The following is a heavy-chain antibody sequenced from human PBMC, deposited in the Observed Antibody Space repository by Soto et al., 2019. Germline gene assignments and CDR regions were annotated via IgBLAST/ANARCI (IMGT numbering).Heavy chain of an antibody. J-gene: IGHJ4*02. CDR1: GYSFPGFW. Sequence: GESLKISCGASGYSFPGFWIGWVRQMPGKGLEWLGIIFPGDSDTRYSPSFQGQATISVDKSISTAYLQWSSLKASDTAMYYCARRGAGYNYDYWGQGTLVTVYS. D-gene: IGHD5-12*01. CDR2: IFPGDSDT. CDR3: ARRGAGYNYDY. V-gene: IGHV5-51*01.